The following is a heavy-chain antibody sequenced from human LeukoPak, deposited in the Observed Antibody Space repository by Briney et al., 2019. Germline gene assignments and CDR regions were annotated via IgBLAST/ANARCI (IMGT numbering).Heavy chain of an antibody. CDR2: INHSGST. V-gene: IGHV4-34*01. J-gene: IGHJ4*02. D-gene: IGHD3-22*01. Sequence: SETLSLTCAVYGGSFSGYYWSWIRQPPGKGLEWIGEINHSGSTNYNPSLKSRVTISVDTSKNQFSLKLSSVTAADMAVYYCARFFRSYYYDSSGYYSLFDYWGQGTLVTVSS. CDR3: ARFFRSYYYDSSGYYSLFDY. CDR1: GGSFSGYY.